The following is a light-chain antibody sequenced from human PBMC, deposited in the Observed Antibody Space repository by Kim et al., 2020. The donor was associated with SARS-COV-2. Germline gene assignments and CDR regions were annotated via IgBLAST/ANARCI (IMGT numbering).Light chain of an antibody. J-gene: IGLJ2*01. V-gene: IGLV3-1*01. CDR2: QDT. CDR3: QAWDSSTHVV. CDR1: NLGDKY. Sequence: VSPGQTASITCSGDNLGDKYVCWYQQKPGQSPVLVIYQDTKRPSGIPERFSGSNSGNTATLTISGTQAMDEADYYCQAWDSSTHVVFGGGTQLTVL.